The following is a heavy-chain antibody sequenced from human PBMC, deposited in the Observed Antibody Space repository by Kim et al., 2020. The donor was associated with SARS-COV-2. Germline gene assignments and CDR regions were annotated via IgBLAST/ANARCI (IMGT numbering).Heavy chain of an antibody. V-gene: IGHV3-74*01. Sequence: GGSLRLSCAASGFTFSTYWMHWVRQAPGKGLVWVSRINSDGSSTNYADSVKGRFTISRDNAKNTLYLQMNSLRAEDTAVYYCTRNGGSWYDYWGQGTLATVSS. D-gene: IGHD6-13*01. CDR3: TRNGGSWYDY. CDR1: GFTFSTYW. CDR2: INSDGSST. J-gene: IGHJ4*02.